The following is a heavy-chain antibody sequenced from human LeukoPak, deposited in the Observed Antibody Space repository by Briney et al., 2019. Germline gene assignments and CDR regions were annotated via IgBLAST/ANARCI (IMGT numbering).Heavy chain of an antibody. V-gene: IGHV1-2*02. D-gene: IGHD4-23*01. J-gene: IGHJ4*02. CDR3: ASDYGGVSHIDY. CDR1: VYTFTPYD. CDR2: INPNSGGT. Sequence: ASVTVSCTASVYTFTPYDMHWVRQAPGQGREGMGWINPNSGGTNYAQKFQGRVTMPRDTSISTAYMELSRLRSDDTAVYYCASDYGGVSHIDYWGQGTLVTVSS.